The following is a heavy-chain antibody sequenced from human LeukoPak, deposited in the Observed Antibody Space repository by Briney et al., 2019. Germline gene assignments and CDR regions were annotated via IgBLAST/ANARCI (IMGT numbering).Heavy chain of an antibody. CDR2: ISWNSGSI. CDR1: VFPFVDYA. V-gene: IGHV3-9*01. CDR3: AKDINEATIGSP. J-gene: IGHJ5*02. Sequence: PGGFLRLSCLTSVFPFVDYAMHWGRKAPGKGLEGVSGISWNSGSIGYADSVKGRFTISRDNAKNSLYLQMNSLRAEDTALYYCAKDINEATIGSPWGQGTLVTVSS. D-gene: IGHD5-12*01.